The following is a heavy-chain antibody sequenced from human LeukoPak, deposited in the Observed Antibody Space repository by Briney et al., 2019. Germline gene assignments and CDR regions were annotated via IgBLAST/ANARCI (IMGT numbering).Heavy chain of an antibody. CDR1: GGSFSGYY. Sequence: SETLSLTCAVYGGSFSGYYWSWIRQPPGKGLEWIGEINHSGSTNYNPSLKSRVTISVDTSKNQFSLKLSSVTAADTAVYYCAISTWIPSNYWGLGTLVTVSS. V-gene: IGHV4-34*01. J-gene: IGHJ4*02. D-gene: IGHD5-18*01. CDR3: AISTWIPSNY. CDR2: INHSGST.